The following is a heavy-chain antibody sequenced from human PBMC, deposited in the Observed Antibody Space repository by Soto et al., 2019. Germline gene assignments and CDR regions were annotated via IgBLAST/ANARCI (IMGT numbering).Heavy chain of an antibody. CDR2: IIPLFGTA. CDR1: GGTSSSHA. Sequence: QVQLVQSGAEVKKPGSSVKVSCKTFGGTSSSHAFSWVRQAPGQGLEWMGGIIPLFGTANYAQKFQGRVTFNADESTRTAYMELSSLRSDDTAVYYCARWVSGFYYYGMDVWDQGTTVTVSS. D-gene: IGHD5-12*01. CDR3: ARWVSGFYYYGMDV. J-gene: IGHJ6*02. V-gene: IGHV1-69*12.